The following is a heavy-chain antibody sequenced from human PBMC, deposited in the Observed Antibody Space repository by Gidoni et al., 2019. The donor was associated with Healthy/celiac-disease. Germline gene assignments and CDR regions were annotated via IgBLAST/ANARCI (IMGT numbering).Heavy chain of an antibody. CDR1: GGTFSSYA. V-gene: IGHV1-69*01. CDR3: ARGGVDYGDSGGYVMDV. D-gene: IGHD4-17*01. Sequence: QVQLVQSGAEVKTPGSSVKVSCKASGGTFSSYAIRWVRQAPGQGLEWMGGIIPIFGTANYAQKFQGRVTSTADESTSTAYMELSSLRSEDTAVYYCARGGVDYGDSGGYVMDVWGQGTTVTVSS. CDR2: IIPIFGTA. J-gene: IGHJ6*02.